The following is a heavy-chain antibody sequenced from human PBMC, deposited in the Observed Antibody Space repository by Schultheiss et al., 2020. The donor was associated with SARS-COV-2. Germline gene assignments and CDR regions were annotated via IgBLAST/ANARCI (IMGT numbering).Heavy chain of an antibody. Sequence: SETLSLTCAVYGGSFSGYYWSWIRQPPGKGLEWIGEINHSGSTYYNPSLKSRVTISVDTSKNQFSLKLSSVTAADTAVYYCARPVFITIFGVVSEYYMDVWGKGTTVTVSS. V-gene: IGHV4-34*01. D-gene: IGHD3-3*01. CDR3: ARPVFITIFGVVSEYYMDV. CDR1: GGSFSGYY. J-gene: IGHJ6*03. CDR2: INHSGST.